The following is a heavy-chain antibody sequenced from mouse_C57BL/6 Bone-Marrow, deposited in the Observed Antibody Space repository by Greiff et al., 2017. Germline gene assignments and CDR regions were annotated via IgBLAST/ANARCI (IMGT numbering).Heavy chain of an antibody. CDR3: ARSGPLGRSFDY. CDR2: IYPTSGRT. D-gene: IGHD4-1*01. Sequence: QVQLQQPGAELVKPGASVKMSCKASGYTFTSYWITWVKQRPGQGLEWIGDIYPTSGRTNYNEKFKRKAILTVDTSSNTAYMQLSNLTSEASAVFYCARSGPLGRSFDYWGQGTTLTVSP. CDR1: GYTFTSYW. V-gene: IGHV1-55*01. J-gene: IGHJ2*01.